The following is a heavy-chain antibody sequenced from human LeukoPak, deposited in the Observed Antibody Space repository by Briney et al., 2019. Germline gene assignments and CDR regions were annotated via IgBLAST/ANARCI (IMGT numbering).Heavy chain of an antibody. J-gene: IGHJ4*02. Sequence: GGSLRLSCAASGFTFSSYAMSWVRQAPGKGLEWVSYISSSGSTIYYADSVKGRFTISRDNAKNSLYLQMNSLRAEDTAVYYCAREQYYDFWSGYYEGRRYFDYWGQGTLVTVSS. D-gene: IGHD3-3*01. CDR1: GFTFSSYA. V-gene: IGHV3-48*04. CDR2: ISSSGSTI. CDR3: AREQYYDFWSGYYEGRRYFDY.